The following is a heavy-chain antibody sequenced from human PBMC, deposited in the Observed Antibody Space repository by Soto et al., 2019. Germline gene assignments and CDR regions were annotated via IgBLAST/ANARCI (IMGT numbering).Heavy chain of an antibody. CDR2: IDWDDEK. CDR3: ARTTLTYYYDSSGYHFDY. D-gene: IGHD3-22*01. Sequence: GPTLVNPTQTLTLTCTFSGFSLSTSGMCVSWIRQPPGKALEWLALIDWDDEKYYSTSLKTRLTISKDTSKNQVVLTMTNMDPVDTATYYCARTTLTYYYDSSGYHFDYWGQGTLVTVSS. J-gene: IGHJ4*02. CDR1: GFSLSTSGMC. V-gene: IGHV2-70*01.